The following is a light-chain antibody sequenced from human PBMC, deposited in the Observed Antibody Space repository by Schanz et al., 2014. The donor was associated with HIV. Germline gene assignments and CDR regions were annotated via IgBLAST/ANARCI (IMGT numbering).Light chain of an antibody. CDR3: QRYDNYPWT. J-gene: IGKJ1*01. V-gene: IGKV1-5*03. CDR1: QRISTW. CDR2: KAS. Sequence: DIQMTQSPSTLSASVGDRVTITCRASQRISTWLAWYQQKPGKAPKLLIYKASGLESGVPSRFSGSGSGTEFTLTISSLQPDDFATYYCQRYDNYPWTFGQGTKVELK.